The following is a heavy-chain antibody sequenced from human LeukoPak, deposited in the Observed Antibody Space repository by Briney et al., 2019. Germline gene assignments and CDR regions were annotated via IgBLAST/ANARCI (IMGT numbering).Heavy chain of an antibody. CDR2: FYYSGST. Sequence: ASETLSLTCTVSGXSVSSGSYYWNWIRQPPGKGLEWIGYFYYSGSTNYNPSLKSRVTISLDTSKNQFSLKLSSVTAADTAVYYCARSPNSSGWYTYWGQGTLVTVSS. D-gene: IGHD6-19*01. CDR1: GXSVSSGSYY. V-gene: IGHV4-61*01. J-gene: IGHJ4*02. CDR3: ARSPNSSGWYTY.